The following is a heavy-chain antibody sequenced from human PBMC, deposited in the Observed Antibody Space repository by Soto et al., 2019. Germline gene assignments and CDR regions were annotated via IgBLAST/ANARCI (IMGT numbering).Heavy chain of an antibody. CDR1: GFTFSSYS. CDR3: ARGYYDILTGSFDY. CDR2: ISSSSSTI. D-gene: IGHD3-9*01. V-gene: IGHV3-48*01. Sequence: EVQLVESGGGLVQPGGSLRLSCAASGFTFSSYSMNWVRQAPGKGLEWVSYISSSSSTIYYAGSVKGRFTISRDNAKNSLYLQMNSLRAEDTAVYYCARGYYDILTGSFDYWGQGTLVTVSS. J-gene: IGHJ4*02.